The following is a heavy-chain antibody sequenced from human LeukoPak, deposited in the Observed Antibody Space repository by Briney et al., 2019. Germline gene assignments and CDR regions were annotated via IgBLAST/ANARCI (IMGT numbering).Heavy chain of an antibody. CDR3: ARDQRNGDYVDY. Sequence: PSETLSLTCTVSGYSISSGYYWGWIRQPPGKGREWIGSIYHSGSTYYNPSLKSRVTISVDTSKNQFSLKLSSVTAADTAVYYCARDQRNGDYVDYWGQGTLVTVSS. J-gene: IGHJ4*02. V-gene: IGHV4-38-2*02. CDR2: IYHSGST. D-gene: IGHD1-1*01. CDR1: GYSISSGYY.